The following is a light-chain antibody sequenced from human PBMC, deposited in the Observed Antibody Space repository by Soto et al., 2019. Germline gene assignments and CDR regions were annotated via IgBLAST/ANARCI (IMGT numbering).Light chain of an antibody. CDR2: GNT. CDR3: QSHDSSLHASV. Sequence: VLTQPPSVSGAPGQRVTISCTGSSSNIGAGYDVHWYLQLPGTAPKLIIYGNTNRPSGVPDRFSGSKSGSSASLAITGLQAEDEADYYCQSHDSSLHASVFGTGTKVTVL. V-gene: IGLV1-40*01. J-gene: IGLJ1*01. CDR1: SSNIGAGYD.